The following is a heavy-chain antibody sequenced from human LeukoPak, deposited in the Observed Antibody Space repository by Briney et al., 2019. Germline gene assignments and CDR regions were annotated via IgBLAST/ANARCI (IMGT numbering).Heavy chain of an antibody. Sequence: PGGSLRLSCAVSGFTVSGNYMSWVRQAPGKGLEWVSSISSSSSYIYYADSVKGRFTISRDNAKNSLYLQMNSLRAEDTAVYYCARVGAIYCTNGVCPPFDYWGQGTLVTVSS. CDR1: GFTVSGNY. CDR2: ISSSSSYI. CDR3: ARVGAIYCTNGVCPPFDY. D-gene: IGHD2-8*01. V-gene: IGHV3-21*01. J-gene: IGHJ4*02.